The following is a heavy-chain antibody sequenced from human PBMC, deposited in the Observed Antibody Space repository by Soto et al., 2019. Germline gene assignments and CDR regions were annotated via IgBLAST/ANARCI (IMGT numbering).Heavy chain of an antibody. CDR2: ISGSGGST. J-gene: IGHJ4*02. CDR3: AKDGHIVLMVYFAFFDY. CDR1: GFTFSSYA. Sequence: GGSLRLSCAASGFTFSSYAMSWVRRAPGKGLEWVSAISGSGGSTYYADSVKGRFTISRDNSKNTLYLQMNSLRAEDTAVYYCAKDGHIVLMVYFAFFDYWGQGTLVTVSS. D-gene: IGHD2-8*01. V-gene: IGHV3-23*01.